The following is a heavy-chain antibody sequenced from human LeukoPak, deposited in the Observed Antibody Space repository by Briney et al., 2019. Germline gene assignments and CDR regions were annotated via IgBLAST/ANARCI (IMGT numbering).Heavy chain of an antibody. CDR1: GYSFTSYW. CDR3: ARQDRIFGDEGIYYGMDV. D-gene: IGHD3-3*01. V-gene: IGHV5-51*01. CDR2: IYPGDSDT. J-gene: IGHJ6*02. Sequence: GGSLKISCKRSGYSFTSYWIGWVRQMPGKGLEWMGIIYPGDSDTRYSPSFQGQVTMSADKSISTAYLQWSSLKATDTAMDYWARQDRIFGDEGIYYGMDVWGQGTTVTVSS.